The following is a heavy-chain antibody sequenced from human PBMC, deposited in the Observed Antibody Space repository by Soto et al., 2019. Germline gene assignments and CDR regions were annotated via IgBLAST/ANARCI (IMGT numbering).Heavy chain of an antibody. CDR3: ARAYCSSTSCPLGLDY. Sequence: SETLSLTCAVYGGSFSGYYWSWIRQPPGKGLEWIGEINHSGSTNYNPSLKSRVTISVDTSKNQFSLKLSSVTAADTAVYYCARAYCSSTSCPLGLDYWGQGTLVTVSS. CDR1: GGSFSGYY. CDR2: INHSGST. J-gene: IGHJ4*02. V-gene: IGHV4-34*01. D-gene: IGHD2-2*01.